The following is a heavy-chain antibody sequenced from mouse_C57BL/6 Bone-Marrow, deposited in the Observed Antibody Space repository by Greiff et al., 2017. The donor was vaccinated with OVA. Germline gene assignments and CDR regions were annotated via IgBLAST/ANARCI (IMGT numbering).Heavy chain of an antibody. J-gene: IGHJ3*01. Sequence: VQLQQSGAELVRPGTSVQVSCQASGYAFTNYLIEWVKQRPGQGLEWIGVINPGRGGTNYNEKFKGKATLTADKSSSTAYMQLSSLTSEDSAVYFCARHYGSSYGFAYWGQGTLVTVSA. D-gene: IGHD1-1*01. CDR3: ARHYGSSYGFAY. CDR1: GYAFTNYL. CDR2: INPGRGGT. V-gene: IGHV1-54*01.